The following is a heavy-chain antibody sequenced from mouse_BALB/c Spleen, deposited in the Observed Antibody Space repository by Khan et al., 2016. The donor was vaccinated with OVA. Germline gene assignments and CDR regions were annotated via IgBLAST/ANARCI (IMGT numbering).Heavy chain of an antibody. J-gene: IGHJ4*01. V-gene: IGHV2-6-5*01. CDR1: GFSLTDYG. D-gene: IGHD2-10*02. Sequence: QVQLKQSGPGLVAPSQTLSITCTVSGFSLTDYGVSWIRQPPGKGLEWLGVICGGGSTYYYSALKSGLSIIKENSTSQAVYILMSMLTDDTAMYFCAKGVWSYYYAIDYWGQGTSVTVSS. CDR3: AKGVWSYYYAIDY. CDR2: ICGGGST.